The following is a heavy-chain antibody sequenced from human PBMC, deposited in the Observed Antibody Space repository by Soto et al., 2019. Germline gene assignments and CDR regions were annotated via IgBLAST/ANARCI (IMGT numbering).Heavy chain of an antibody. V-gene: IGHV1-69*01. J-gene: IGHJ4*02. CDR2: IIPIFGRP. CDR1: GGTFSTLA. CDR3: ARAPYEDYAVPEPNYFDS. D-gene: IGHD4-17*01. Sequence: QVQLVQSGTEVKKPGSSVKVSCKASGGTFSTLAVSWVRQAPGQGLEWMGGIIPIFGRPVYAQKFQGRVTITADESTSIVYMKLSSLSSEDTAVYYCARAPYEDYAVPEPNYFDSWGQGTLVTDSS.